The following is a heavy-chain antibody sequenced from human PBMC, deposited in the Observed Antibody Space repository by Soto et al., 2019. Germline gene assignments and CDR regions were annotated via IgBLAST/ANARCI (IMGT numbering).Heavy chain of an antibody. Sequence: EVPLLESGGGLVQPGGSLRLSCAASGFTFSSYAMSWVRQAPGKGLEWVSAISGSGGSTYYADSVKGRFTISRDNSXNTXYLQMNSLRAEDTAVYYCANDQGWLVPGIWYYFDYWGQGTLVTVSS. CDR3: ANDQGWLVPGIWYYFDY. CDR2: ISGSGGST. D-gene: IGHD6-19*01. J-gene: IGHJ4*02. CDR1: GFTFSSYA. V-gene: IGHV3-23*01.